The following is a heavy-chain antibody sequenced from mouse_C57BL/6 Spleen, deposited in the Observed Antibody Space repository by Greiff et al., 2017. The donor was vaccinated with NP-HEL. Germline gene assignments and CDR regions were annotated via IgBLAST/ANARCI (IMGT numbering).Heavy chain of an antibody. D-gene: IGHD2-10*01. Sequence: EVHLVESEGGLVQPGSSMKLSCTASGFTFSDYYMAWVRQVPEKGLEWVANINYDGSSTYYLDSLKSRFIISRDNAKNILYLQMSSLKSEDTATYYCARDNRLLSLGAMDYWGQGTSVTVSS. V-gene: IGHV5-16*01. J-gene: IGHJ4*01. CDR1: GFTFSDYY. CDR2: INYDGSST. CDR3: ARDNRLLSLGAMDY.